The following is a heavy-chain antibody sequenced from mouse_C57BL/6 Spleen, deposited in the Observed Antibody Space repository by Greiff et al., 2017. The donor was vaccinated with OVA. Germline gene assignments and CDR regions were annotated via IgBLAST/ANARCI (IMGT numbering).Heavy chain of an antibody. J-gene: IGHJ4*01. CDR3: ASAGAYYRSHYAMDY. CDR2: IHPNSGST. Sequence: VQLQQPGAELVKPGALVKLSCKASGYTFTSYWMHWVKQRPGQGLEWIGMIHPNSGSTNYNEKFKSKATLTVDKSSSTAYMQLSSLTSEDSAVYYCASAGAYYRSHYAMDYWGQGTSVTVSS. CDR1: GYTFTSYW. V-gene: IGHV1-64*01. D-gene: IGHD1-1*01.